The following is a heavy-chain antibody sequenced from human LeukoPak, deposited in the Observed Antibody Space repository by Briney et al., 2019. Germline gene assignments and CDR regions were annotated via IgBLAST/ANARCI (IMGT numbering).Heavy chain of an antibody. J-gene: IGHJ6*03. CDR1: GFTFSSYA. D-gene: IGHD2-2*02. CDR2: ISGSVVST. Sequence: QSGGSLRLSCAASGFTFSSYAMSWVRQAPGKGRKWVSAISGSVVSTYYADSVKGRFTISRDNAKNTMYLQMNSLRALETAVYYCAKDSCSSTSCYIMDVWGKGTAVTVSS. CDR3: AKDSCSSTSCYIMDV. V-gene: IGHV3-23*01.